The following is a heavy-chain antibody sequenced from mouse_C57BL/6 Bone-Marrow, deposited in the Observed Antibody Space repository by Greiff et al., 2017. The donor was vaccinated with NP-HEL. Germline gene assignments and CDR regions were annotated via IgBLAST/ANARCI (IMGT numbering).Heavy chain of an antibody. CDR1: GYTFTSYW. V-gene: IGHV1-64*01. D-gene: IGHD2-5*01. J-gene: IGHJ1*03. Sequence: QVQLQQPGAELVKPGASVKLSCKASGYTFTSYWMHWVKQRPGQGLEWIGMIHPNSGSTNYNEKFKSKATLTVDKSSSTAYMQLSSLTSEDSAVYYCAREGYSNDWYFDVWGRGTTITVSA. CDR3: AREGYSNDWYFDV. CDR2: IHPNSGST.